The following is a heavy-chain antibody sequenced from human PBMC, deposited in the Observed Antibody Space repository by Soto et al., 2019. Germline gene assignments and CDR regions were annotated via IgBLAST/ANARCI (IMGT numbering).Heavy chain of an antibody. J-gene: IGHJ5*02. CDR2: IYSSGST. D-gene: IGHD3-3*01. V-gene: IGHV4-4*07. CDR1: GGAIGSHY. CDR3: ARGQRFSDWFDP. Sequence: PSETLSLTCTISGGAIGSHYWTWIRQPAGKGLEWIGRIYSSGSTQYNPSLQSRVTMSLDTSKNQFSLRLESVTAADTTVYYGARGQRFSDWFDPWGQGTLVTVSS.